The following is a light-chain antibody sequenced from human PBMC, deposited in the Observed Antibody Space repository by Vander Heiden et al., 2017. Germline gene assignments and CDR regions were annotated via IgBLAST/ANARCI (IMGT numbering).Light chain of an antibody. CDR1: SSDVGGYNY. J-gene: IGLJ2*01. Sequence: QSALTQPAPVSGSPGQSITISCTGTSSDVGGYNYVSWYQNHPGKAPNLMFYEVSNRPSGVSDRFSGSKSGNTASLTISGLQAEDEADYYCSSYTGRATSTVVFGGGTRLTVL. V-gene: IGLV2-14*01. CDR2: EVS. CDR3: SSYTGRATSTVV.